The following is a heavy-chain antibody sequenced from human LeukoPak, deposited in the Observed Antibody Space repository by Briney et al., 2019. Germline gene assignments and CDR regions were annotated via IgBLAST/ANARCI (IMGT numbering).Heavy chain of an antibody. J-gene: IGHJ6*02. V-gene: IGHV1-69*04. CDR1: GGTFSSYA. Sequence: GSSVKVSCKASGGTFSSYAISWVRQAPGQGLEWMGRIIPILGIANYAQKFQGRVTITADKFTSTAYMELSSLRSEDTAVYYCAGQPGIAVACSGYYYYGMDVWGQGTTVTVSS. CDR2: IIPILGIA. CDR3: AGQPGIAVACSGYYYYGMDV. D-gene: IGHD6-19*01.